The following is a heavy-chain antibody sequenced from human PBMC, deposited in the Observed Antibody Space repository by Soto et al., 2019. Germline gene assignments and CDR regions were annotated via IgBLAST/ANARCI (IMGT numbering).Heavy chain of an antibody. CDR1: GFTFSGYY. Sequence: PGGSLRLSCAASGFTFSGYYMSWIRQAPGKGLEWVSYISSSSSYTNYADSVKGRFTISRDNAKNSLYLQMNSLRAEDTAVYYCARDIVVLAATFGMDVWGQGTTVTVSS. CDR3: ARDIVVLAATFGMDV. CDR2: ISSSSSYT. J-gene: IGHJ6*02. D-gene: IGHD2-15*01. V-gene: IGHV3-11*06.